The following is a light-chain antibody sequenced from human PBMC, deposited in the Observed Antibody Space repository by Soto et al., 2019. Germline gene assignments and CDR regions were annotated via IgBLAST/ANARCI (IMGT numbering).Light chain of an antibody. CDR2: EVN. Sequence: ALTQPASVSGSPGQSITISCTGTSSDVGGYNFVSWYQHHPGKAPKLMIYEVNNRPSGVSNRFSGSKSGNTASLTISGLQAEDEAEYYCSSYTTTSTPFVFGTGTKVTVL. J-gene: IGLJ1*01. V-gene: IGLV2-14*01. CDR3: SSYTTTSTPFV. CDR1: SSDVGGYNF.